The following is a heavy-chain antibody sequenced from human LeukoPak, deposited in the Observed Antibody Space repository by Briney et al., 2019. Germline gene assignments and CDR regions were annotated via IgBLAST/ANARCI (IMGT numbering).Heavy chain of an antibody. Sequence: GASVKVSCKISGYTFTDYFIHWVRQAPGQGLEWMGWTSPKSGDRKCTQKFRGRVTMTRDTSISTVYMELDRLTFDDTAVYFCARDNYGTFDYWGQGSLVTVSS. V-gene: IGHV1-2*02. J-gene: IGHJ4*02. D-gene: IGHD4-17*01. CDR2: TSPKSGDR. CDR3: ARDNYGTFDY. CDR1: GYTFTDYF.